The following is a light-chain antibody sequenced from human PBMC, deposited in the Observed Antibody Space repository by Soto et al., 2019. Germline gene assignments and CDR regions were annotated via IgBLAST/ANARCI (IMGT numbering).Light chain of an antibody. CDR3: QQYDNLLYT. J-gene: IGKJ2*01. Sequence: EIVLTQSPGTLSLSPGERVTLSCRASQSVSSTYLAWYQQKPGQAPRLLIYGASSRATGIPDRFSGSGSGKDFTLTISRLEPEYFAVYYCQQYDNLLYTFGQGTKLEIK. V-gene: IGKV3-20*01. CDR1: QSVSSTY. CDR2: GAS.